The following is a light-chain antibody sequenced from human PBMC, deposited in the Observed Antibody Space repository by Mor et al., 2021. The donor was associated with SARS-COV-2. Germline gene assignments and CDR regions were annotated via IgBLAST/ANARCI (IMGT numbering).Light chain of an antibody. V-gene: IGKV1-5*03. CDR1: QSISSW. J-gene: IGKJ2*03. CDR3: QQYDSYSS. CDR2: NAS. Sequence: CRASQSISSWLAWYQQKPGKAPKHQIYNASSIESGVPSRFSGCGSGTDFTLTISSLQPDDFATYHCQQYDSYSSFGQGTKL.